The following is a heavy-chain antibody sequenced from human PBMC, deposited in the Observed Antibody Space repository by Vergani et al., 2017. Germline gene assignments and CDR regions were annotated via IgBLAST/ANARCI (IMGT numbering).Heavy chain of an antibody. D-gene: IGHD2-2*01. Sequence: QMQLQESGPGLVKPSETLSLTCTVSGGSISSYYWSWIRQPAGKGLVWIGRIYMNGNTNYNPSLKSRVAVSLDTSKNQFSLKLTSVTAADTAIYYCARMTHCSGTTFPGAFDLWGQGTMVTVSA. CDR1: GGSISSYY. CDR2: IYMNGNT. CDR3: ARMTHCSGTTFPGAFDL. J-gene: IGHJ3*01. V-gene: IGHV4-4*07.